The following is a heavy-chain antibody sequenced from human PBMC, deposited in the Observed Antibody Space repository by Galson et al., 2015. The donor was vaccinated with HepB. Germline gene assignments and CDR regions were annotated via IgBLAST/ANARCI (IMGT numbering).Heavy chain of an antibody. CDR3: AHRVVRGVIIMGGWFDP. Sequence: PALVKPTQALTLTCTFSGFSLSTSGVGVGWIRQPPGKALEWLALIYWDDDKRYSPSLKSRLTITKDTSKNQVVLTMTNMDPVDTATYYCAHRVVRGVIIMGGWFDPWGQGTLVTVSS. J-gene: IGHJ5*02. CDR2: IYWDDDK. CDR1: GFSLSTSGVG. D-gene: IGHD3-10*01. V-gene: IGHV2-5*02.